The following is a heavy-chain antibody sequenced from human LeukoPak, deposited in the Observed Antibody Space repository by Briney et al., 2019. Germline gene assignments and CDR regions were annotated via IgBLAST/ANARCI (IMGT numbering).Heavy chain of an antibody. CDR2: IYYSGST. J-gene: IGHJ4*02. D-gene: IGHD3-16*01. Sequence: PSETLSLTCTVSGGSISSYYWSWIRQPPGKGLEWIGDIYYSGSTNYNPSLKSRVTISVDTSKNQFSLKLSSVTAADTAVYYCARGKRGFTPFDYWGQGTLVTVSS. V-gene: IGHV4-59*01. CDR1: GGSISSYY. CDR3: ARGKRGFTPFDY.